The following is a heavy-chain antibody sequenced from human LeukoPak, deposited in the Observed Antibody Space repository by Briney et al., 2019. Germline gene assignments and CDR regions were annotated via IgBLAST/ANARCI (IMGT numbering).Heavy chain of an antibody. CDR1: GGSISSYY. J-gene: IGHJ6*03. CDR3: ARDHFWSGYYGDYYYYMDV. CDR2: IYYSGST. D-gene: IGHD3-3*02. Sequence: PSETLSLTCTVSGGSISSYYWSWIRQPPGKGLEWIGYIYYSGSTNYNPSLKSRVTISVDTSKNQFSLKLSSVTAADTAVYYCARDHFWSGYYGDYYYYMDVWGKGTTVTVS. V-gene: IGHV4-59*01.